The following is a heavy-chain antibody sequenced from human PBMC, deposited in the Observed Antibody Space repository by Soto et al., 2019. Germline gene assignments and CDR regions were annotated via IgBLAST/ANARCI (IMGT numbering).Heavy chain of an antibody. J-gene: IGHJ4*02. CDR2: VSDSGSA. CDR1: GSSVASYY. D-gene: IGHD6-19*01. Sequence: QVQLQESGPGLVKPSETLSLSCSVSGSSVASYYWSWIRQPPGKGLEWIAYVSDSGSANYNPSLKSRVSISVESSKSQFSLNLNHVTSAYMAAYYCALFLRDNMGWYHLDYWGQGILVTVSS. CDR3: ALFLRDNMGWYHLDY. V-gene: IGHV4-59*02.